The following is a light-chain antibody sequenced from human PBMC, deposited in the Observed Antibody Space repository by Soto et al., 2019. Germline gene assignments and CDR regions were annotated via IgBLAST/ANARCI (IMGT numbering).Light chain of an antibody. J-gene: IGKJ5*01. CDR3: PVRTNWSIA. CDR2: DTF. V-gene: IGKV3-11*01. CDR1: QDITTY. Sequence: IVLTQSPASLSLSPGERATLSCRASQDITTYLAWYQQKPGQAPRLFIYDTFNRASDVPARFSGSGSGTVFTLTTTNVAPEDFAVYYCPVRTNWSIAFGRGTRLQNK.